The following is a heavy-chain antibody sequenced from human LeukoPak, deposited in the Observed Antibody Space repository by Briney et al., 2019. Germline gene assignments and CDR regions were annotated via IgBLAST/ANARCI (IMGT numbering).Heavy chain of an antibody. CDR2: INHSGST. CDR1: GGSFSGYY. D-gene: IGHD5-12*01. Sequence: KPSETLSLTCAVYGGSFSGYYWSWIRQPPGKGLEWIGEINHSGSTNYNPSLKSRVTISVDTSKNQFSLKLSSVTAADTAVYYCARTTEGYAGGPGYSYYYYMDVWGKGTTVTISS. CDR3: ARTTEGYAGGPGYSYYYYMDV. V-gene: IGHV4-34*01. J-gene: IGHJ6*03.